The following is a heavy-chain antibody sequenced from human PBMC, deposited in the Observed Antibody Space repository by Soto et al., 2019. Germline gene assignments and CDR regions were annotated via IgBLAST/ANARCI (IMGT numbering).Heavy chain of an antibody. CDR2: ISSNAFST. CDR1: GFTFGTYA. D-gene: IGHD2-15*01. Sequence: EVQVLESGGGLVQPGGSLRLSCVASGFTFGTYAMNWVRQAPGKGLEWASSISSNAFSTYYADSVKGRFTISRDNSKNTLYLQMNSLRAEDTAVYHCANEFLSRNYCYDAFDIWGQGTMVTVSS. CDR3: ANEFLSRNYCYDAFDI. V-gene: IGHV3-23*01. J-gene: IGHJ3*02.